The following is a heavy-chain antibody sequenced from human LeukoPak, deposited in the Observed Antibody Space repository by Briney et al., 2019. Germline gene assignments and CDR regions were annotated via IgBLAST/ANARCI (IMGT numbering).Heavy chain of an antibody. CDR3: ARDYKYAFDN. D-gene: IGHD5-24*01. Sequence: GGSLRLSCAASGFTFGDYSMNWVRQAPGKGLEWISYIGIDSGNTNYADSVKGRFTISGDKAKNSLYLQMNSLRVEDTAVYFCARDYKYAFDNWGQGTLVTVSS. CDR1: GFTFGDYS. J-gene: IGHJ4*02. CDR2: IGIDSGNT. V-gene: IGHV3-48*01.